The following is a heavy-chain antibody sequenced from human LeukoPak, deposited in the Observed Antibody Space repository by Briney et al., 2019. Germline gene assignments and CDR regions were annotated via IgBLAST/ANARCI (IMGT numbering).Heavy chain of an antibody. Sequence: PSETLSLTCTVSGGSISSSYYWGWIRQPPGKGLEWIGSIYYSGSTYYNPSLKSRVTISVDTSKNQFSLKLSSVTAADTAVYYCARHIVAPDAFDIWGQGTMVTVSS. V-gene: IGHV4-39*01. J-gene: IGHJ3*02. D-gene: IGHD2-2*01. CDR3: ARHIVAPDAFDI. CDR2: IYYSGST. CDR1: GGSISSSYY.